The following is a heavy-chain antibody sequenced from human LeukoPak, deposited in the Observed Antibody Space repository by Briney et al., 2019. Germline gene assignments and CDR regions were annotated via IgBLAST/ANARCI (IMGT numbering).Heavy chain of an antibody. CDR2: ISSNGGIT. CDR3: ARDLGYCSGGSCLSEYYYYYYYMDV. J-gene: IGHJ6*03. D-gene: IGHD2-15*01. V-gene: IGHV3-64*01. Sequence: GGSLRLSCAASGFTFSSYAMRWVRQAPGKGLEYVSAISSNGGITYYANSVKGRFTISRDNSKNTLYLQMGSLRAGDMAVYYCARDLGYCSGGSCLSEYYYYYYYMDVWGKGTTVTISS. CDR1: GFTFSSYA.